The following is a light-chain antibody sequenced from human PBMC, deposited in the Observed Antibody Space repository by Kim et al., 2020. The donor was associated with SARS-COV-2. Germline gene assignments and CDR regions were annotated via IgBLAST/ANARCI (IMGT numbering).Light chain of an antibody. J-gene: IGLJ2*01. CDR2: QDS. Sequence: SYELTQPPSVSVSPGQTASITCSGDKLGDKYACWYQQKPGQSPVLVFYQDSKRPSGIPERFSGSNSGNTATLTISGTQAMDEADYYCQAWDSSTGGNVVF. V-gene: IGLV3-1*01. CDR3: QAWDSSTGGNVV. CDR1: KLGDKY.